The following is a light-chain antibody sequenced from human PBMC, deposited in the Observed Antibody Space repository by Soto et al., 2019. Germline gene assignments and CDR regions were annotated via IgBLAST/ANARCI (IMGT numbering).Light chain of an antibody. CDR1: SGSIGNNY. CDR2: KDD. V-gene: IGLV6-57*04. Sequence: NFMLTQPHSVSESPGKTVSISRTRSSGSIGNNYVQWFQQRPGSAPITLIYKDDQRPSGVPDRFSGSIDDSSNSASLTISGLKTEDEAEYFCQSYYSNNVIFGGGTKLTVL. J-gene: IGLJ2*01. CDR3: QSYYSNNVI.